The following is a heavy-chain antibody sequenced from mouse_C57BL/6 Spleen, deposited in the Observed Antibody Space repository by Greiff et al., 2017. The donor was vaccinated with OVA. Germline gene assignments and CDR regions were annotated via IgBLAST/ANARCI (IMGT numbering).Heavy chain of an antibody. Sequence: VQLQQPGAELVKPGASVKLSCKASGYTFTSYWMHWVKQSPGQGLEWIGMIHPNSGRTNYNEKFKSKATLTVDKSSITAYMQLSSLTAEDSAVYDGARSLTTVVDYFDDWGQGTTLTVSS. CDR2: IHPNSGRT. CDR1: GYTFTSYW. V-gene: IGHV1-64*01. CDR3: ARSLTTVVDYFDD. J-gene: IGHJ2*01. D-gene: IGHD1-1*01.